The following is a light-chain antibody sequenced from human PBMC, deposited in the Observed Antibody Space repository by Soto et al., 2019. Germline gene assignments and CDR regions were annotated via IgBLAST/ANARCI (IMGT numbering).Light chain of an antibody. J-gene: IGKJ3*01. V-gene: IGKV1-5*01. CDR3: QQLFMYPPT. CDR1: QSISSW. CDR2: DAS. Sequence: DIQMTQSPSTLSASVGDRVTITCRASQSISSWLAWYQQKPGKAPKLLIYDASSLESGVPSRFSGSGSGTEFTLTISSLQPDDFATYYCQQLFMYPPTFGPGTKVDIK.